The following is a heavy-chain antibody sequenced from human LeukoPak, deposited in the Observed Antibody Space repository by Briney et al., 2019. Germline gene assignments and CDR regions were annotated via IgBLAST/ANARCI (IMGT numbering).Heavy chain of an antibody. J-gene: IGHJ4*02. V-gene: IGHV3-53*05. Sequence: GGSLRLSCVASGFTVSSNYMSWVRQAPGKGLEWVSVIYSGGSTFYADSVKGRFTISRDNSKNTLYLQMSSLRAEDTAVYYCVKDISGGHFDYWGQGTLVTVSS. D-gene: IGHD3-3*02. CDR3: VKDISGGHFDY. CDR2: IYSGGST. CDR1: GFTVSSNY.